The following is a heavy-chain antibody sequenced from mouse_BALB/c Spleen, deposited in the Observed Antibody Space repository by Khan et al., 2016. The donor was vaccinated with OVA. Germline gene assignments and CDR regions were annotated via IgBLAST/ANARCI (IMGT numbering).Heavy chain of an antibody. Sequence: QIRLVKSEPELKKPGEKVQISCKASGFTFPQYGMNWVKRAPGKGLRWMGWINTYTGEPTFADDFKGRFAFSLETSASQAYLKINSLQKEDTATYFCARVGNNGTMDCWGQGTSVTVFS. J-gene: IGHJ4*01. D-gene: IGHD6-1*01. V-gene: IGHV9-3-1*01. CDR1: GFTFPQYG. CDR3: ARVGNNGTMDC. CDR2: INTYTGEP.